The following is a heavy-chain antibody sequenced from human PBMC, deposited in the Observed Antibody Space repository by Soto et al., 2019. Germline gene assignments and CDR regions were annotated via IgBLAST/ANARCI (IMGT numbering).Heavy chain of an antibody. CDR2: ISSSSSYI. J-gene: IGHJ4*02. Sequence: GGSLRLSCAASGFTFSSYSMTSVRQAPGKGLELVSSISSSSSYIYYADSVKGRFTISRDNAKNTLYLQTNSLRAEDTAVYYCARDSVDSSGYSMTFGYWGQGTLVTVSS. D-gene: IGHD3-22*01. CDR1: GFTFSSYS. CDR3: ARDSVDSSGYSMTFGY. V-gene: IGHV3-21*01.